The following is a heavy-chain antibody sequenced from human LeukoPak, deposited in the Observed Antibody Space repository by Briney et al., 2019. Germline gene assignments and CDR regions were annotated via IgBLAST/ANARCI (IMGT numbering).Heavy chain of an antibody. CDR1: GFTFSSYG. Sequence: GGTLRLSCAASGFTFSSYGMSWVRQAPGKGLEWVSAISDSGDSTYFADSVKGRFTISRDNSKNTLSLQMNSLRAEDTAVYYCAKDPSTVLTGWYFDLWGPGTLVTVSS. D-gene: IGHD4-23*01. J-gene: IGHJ2*01. CDR3: AKDPSTVLTGWYFDL. V-gene: IGHV3-23*01. CDR2: ISDSGDST.